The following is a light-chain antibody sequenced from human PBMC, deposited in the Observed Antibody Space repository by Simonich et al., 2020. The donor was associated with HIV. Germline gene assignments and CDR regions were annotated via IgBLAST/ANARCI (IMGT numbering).Light chain of an antibody. CDR2: GAS. CDR3: QQYNNWPYT. CDR1: QSVSIN. J-gene: IGKJ2*01. V-gene: IGKV3-15*01. Sequence: EIVMTHSPATLSVSPGERATLFCSASQSVSINLAWSQHKPGQAPRLLIYGASTRATGIPARFSGSGSGTEFTLTISNMQSEHFAVYYCQQYNNWPYTFGQGTKLEIK.